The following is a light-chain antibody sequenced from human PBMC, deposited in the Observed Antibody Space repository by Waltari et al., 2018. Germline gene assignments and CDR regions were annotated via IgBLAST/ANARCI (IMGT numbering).Light chain of an antibody. Sequence: EILMTQSPATLSVSPGERATLSCRASQSVSSNLAWYQQKPGQAPRLLIHGASTRATGIPARFSGSGSGTEFTLTISSLQSEDFAVYYCQQYNNWPPGAFGQGTKVEIK. CDR1: QSVSSN. CDR3: QQYNNWPPGA. CDR2: GAS. J-gene: IGKJ1*01. V-gene: IGKV3-15*01.